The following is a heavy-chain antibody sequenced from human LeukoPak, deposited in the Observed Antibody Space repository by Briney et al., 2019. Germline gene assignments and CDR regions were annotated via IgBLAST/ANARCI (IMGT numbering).Heavy chain of an antibody. D-gene: IGHD4-17*01. CDR2: TNGGGDYT. Sequence: GGSLRLSCAASGFSFSSYGMHWVRQAPGKGLEWVSSTNGGGDYTYYAASVRGRFSISRDNSDNTLYLQMSSLRADDTAVYYCSKGANIGGDYGVFDHWGQGTLVTVSS. CDR1: GFSFSSYG. V-gene: IGHV3-23*01. J-gene: IGHJ4*02. CDR3: SKGANIGGDYGVFDH.